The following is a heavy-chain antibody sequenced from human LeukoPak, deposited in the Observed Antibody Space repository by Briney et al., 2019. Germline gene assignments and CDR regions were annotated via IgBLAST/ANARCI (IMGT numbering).Heavy chain of an antibody. CDR2: ISAYNGNT. CDR1: GYTFTSYG. CDR3: ARGPYYYDSSGYPIPEYYFDY. J-gene: IGHJ4*02. D-gene: IGHD3-22*01. V-gene: IGHV1-18*01. Sequence: GVSVKVSCKASGYTFTSYGISWVRQAPGQGLEWMGWISAYNGNTNYAQKLQGRVTMTTDTSTSTAYMELRSLRSDDTAVYYCARGPYYYDSSGYPIPEYYFDYWGQGTLVTVSS.